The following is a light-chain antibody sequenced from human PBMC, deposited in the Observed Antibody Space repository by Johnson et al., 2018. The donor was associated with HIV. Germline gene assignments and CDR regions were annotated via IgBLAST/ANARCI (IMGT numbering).Light chain of an antibody. CDR2: DNN. Sequence: QSVLTQPPSVSAAPGQKVTRSYSGSSSNIGNNFVSWFRQLPLRAPKVLIYDNNERPSGIPDRFSGSKFGTSATLGITGLQTGDEADYYCGTWDSSLSVYVFGTGTKVTVL. CDR1: SSNIGNNF. V-gene: IGLV1-51*01. CDR3: GTWDSSLSVYV. J-gene: IGLJ1*01.